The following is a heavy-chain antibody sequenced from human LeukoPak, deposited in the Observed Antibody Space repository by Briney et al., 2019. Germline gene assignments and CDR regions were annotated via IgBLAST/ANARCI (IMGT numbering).Heavy chain of an antibody. CDR1: GGSISSSSYY. J-gene: IGHJ5*02. V-gene: IGHV4-39*01. Sequence: KSSETLSLTCTVSGGSISSSSYYWGWIRQPPGKGLEWIGSIYYSGSTNYNPSLKSRVTISVDTSKNQFSLKLSSVTAADTAVYYCARHFAGWKDRTRNYCSGGSCSWFDPWGQGTLVTVSS. CDR2: IYYSGST. D-gene: IGHD2-15*01. CDR3: ARHFAGWKDRTRNYCSGGSCSWFDP.